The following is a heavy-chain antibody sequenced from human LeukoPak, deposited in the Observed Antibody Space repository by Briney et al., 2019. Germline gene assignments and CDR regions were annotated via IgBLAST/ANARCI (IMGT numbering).Heavy chain of an antibody. J-gene: IGHJ4*02. Sequence: ASVKVSCKASGYTFTSYDINWVRQATGQGLEWMGWMNPNSGNTGYAQKFQGRVTMTRNTSISTAYMELSSLRSEDTAVYYCARAGVRSGYDQPEFDYWGQGTLVTVSS. D-gene: IGHD5-12*01. CDR2: MNPNSGNT. CDR1: GYTFTSYD. V-gene: IGHV1-8*01. CDR3: ARAGVRSGYDQPEFDY.